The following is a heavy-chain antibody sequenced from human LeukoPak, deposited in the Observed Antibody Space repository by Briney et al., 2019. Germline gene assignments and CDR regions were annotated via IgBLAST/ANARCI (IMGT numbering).Heavy chain of an antibody. CDR2: ISGSGGST. Sequence: SGGSLRLSCAASGFTFSSYAMSWVRQAPGKGLEWVSAISGSGGSTYYADSVKGRFTISRDNSKNTLYLQMNSLRVEDTAVYYCAKAPFIVVVTMFDYWGQGALVTVSS. V-gene: IGHV3-23*01. J-gene: IGHJ4*02. CDR3: AKAPFIVVVTMFDY. D-gene: IGHD2-15*01. CDR1: GFTFSSYA.